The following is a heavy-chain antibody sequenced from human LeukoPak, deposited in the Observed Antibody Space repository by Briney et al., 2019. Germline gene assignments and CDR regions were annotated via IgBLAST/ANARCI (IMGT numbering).Heavy chain of an antibody. CDR3: ARGSHYDILTGSSKRRYNWFDP. CDR2: INHSGST. CDR1: GGSFSGYY. Sequence: RPSETLSLTCAVYGGSFSGYYWSWIRQPPGEGLEWIGEINHSGSTNYNPSLKSRVTISVDTSKNQFSLKLSSVTAADTAVYYCARGSHYDILTGSSKRRYNWFDPWGQGTLVTVSS. J-gene: IGHJ5*02. D-gene: IGHD3-9*01. V-gene: IGHV4-34*01.